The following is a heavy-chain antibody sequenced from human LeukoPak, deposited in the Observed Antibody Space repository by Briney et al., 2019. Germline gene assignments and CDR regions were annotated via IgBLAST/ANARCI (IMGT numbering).Heavy chain of an antibody. CDR3: STLTSRGLSDS. Sequence: GGSLRLSCAASGFTFTNAWMNWVRQAPGKGLEWVSRIKSKADGETIDYAAPVKGRFTFSRDDSKNMLYLQMNSLKSEDTAVYYCSTLTSRGLSDSWGQGTLVTVSS. V-gene: IGHV3-15*07. J-gene: IGHJ4*02. CDR1: GFTFTNAW. CDR2: IKSKADGETI. D-gene: IGHD1-20*01.